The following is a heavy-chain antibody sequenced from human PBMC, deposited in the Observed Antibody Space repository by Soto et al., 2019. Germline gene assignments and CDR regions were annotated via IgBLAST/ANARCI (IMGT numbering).Heavy chain of an antibody. Sequence: GESLKISCKGSGYSFNNYWIAWVRQRPGKGLEWMGIIYPSNSGTRYSPSFQGQVTISADKSISTAYVQWSSLKASDTAMYYCARQRYGGKYYYGMDVWGQGTTVTVSS. CDR3: ARQRYGGKYYYGMDV. J-gene: IGHJ6*02. CDR1: GYSFNNYW. D-gene: IGHD5-18*01. V-gene: IGHV5-51*01. CDR2: IYPSNSGT.